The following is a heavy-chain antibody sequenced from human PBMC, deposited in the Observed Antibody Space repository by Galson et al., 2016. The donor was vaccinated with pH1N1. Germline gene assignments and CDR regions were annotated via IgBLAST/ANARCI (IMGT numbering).Heavy chain of an antibody. J-gene: IGHJ4*02. CDR1: GGTPTFSSYG. D-gene: IGHD3-10*01. CDR3: ARGLDYYGSGYYVI. CDR2: IITMFGTP. Sequence: SVKVSCKASGGTPTFSSYGISWVRQAPGQGLEWMGSIITMFGTPNYAQKFQGRLTITADASTGTAYMELSSLRSEDTAIYYCARGLDYYGSGYYVIWGQGTLVTVSS. V-gene: IGHV1-69*13.